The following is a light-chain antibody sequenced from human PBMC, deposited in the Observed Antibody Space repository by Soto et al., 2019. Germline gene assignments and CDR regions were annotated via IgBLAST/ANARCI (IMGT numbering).Light chain of an antibody. V-gene: IGLV6-57*04. J-gene: IGLJ2*01. CDR1: SGSIANNY. CDR2: ENK. Sequence: NFMLTQPHSVSESSGKTVTISCTRSSGSIANNYVQWYQQRPGSAPTTVIYENKLRPSGGPGRFSGSTDGSTNSASLTISGLQAEDEADYYCQSFDADFVIFGGGTKLTVL. CDR3: QSFDADFVI.